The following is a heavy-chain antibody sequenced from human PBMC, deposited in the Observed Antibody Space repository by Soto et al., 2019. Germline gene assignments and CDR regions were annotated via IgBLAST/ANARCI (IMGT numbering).Heavy chain of an antibody. J-gene: IGHJ4*02. Sequence: QVQLVESGGGVVQPGTSLRLSCVGSGFTFRSFVIHWVRQAPGRGLEWVALTSYDGTNKYFGDSVKGRFTISRDNSRNTVDLQMDSLRLEDTALYYCARWGSTGVLDVWGQGTLVCVSS. CDR1: GFTFRSFV. V-gene: IGHV3-30*19. CDR3: ARWGSTGVLDV. CDR2: TSYDGTNK. D-gene: IGHD3-16*01.